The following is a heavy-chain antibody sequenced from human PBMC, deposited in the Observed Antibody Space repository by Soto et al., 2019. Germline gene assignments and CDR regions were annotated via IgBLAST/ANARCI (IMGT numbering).Heavy chain of an antibody. D-gene: IGHD3-10*01. V-gene: IGHV1-18*01. CDR3: ARSGVLWLGELLSSYFDC. CDR1: GYTFTSYG. J-gene: IGHJ4*02. Sequence: GASVKVSCKASGYTFTSYGISWVRQAPGQGLEWMGWISAYNGNTNYAQKLQGRVTMTTDTSTSTAYMELRSLRSDDTAVYYCARSGVLWLGELLSSYFDCWGQGTLVTVSS. CDR2: ISAYNGNT.